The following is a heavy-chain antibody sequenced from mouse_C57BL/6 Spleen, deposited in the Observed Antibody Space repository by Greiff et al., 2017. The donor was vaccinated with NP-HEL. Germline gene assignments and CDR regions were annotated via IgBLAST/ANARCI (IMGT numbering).Heavy chain of an antibody. D-gene: IGHD2-3*01. CDR3: TRDDDYKSAMDY. Sequence: EVQVVESGEGLVKPGGSLKLSCAASGFTFSSYAMSWVRQTPEKRLEWVAYISSGGDYIYYADTVKGRFTISRDNARNTLYLQMSSLKSEDTAMYYCTRDDDYKSAMDYWGQGTSVTVSS. V-gene: IGHV5-9-1*02. CDR1: GFTFSSYA. J-gene: IGHJ4*01. CDR2: ISSGGDYI.